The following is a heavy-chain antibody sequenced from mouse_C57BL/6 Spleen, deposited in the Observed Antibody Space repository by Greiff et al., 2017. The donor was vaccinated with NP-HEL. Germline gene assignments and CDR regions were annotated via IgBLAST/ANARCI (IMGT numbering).Heavy chain of an antibody. CDR2: ISYDGSN. Sequence: ESGPGLVKPSQSLSLTCSVTGYSITSGYYWNWIRQFPGNKLEWMGYISYDGSNNYNPSLKNRISITRDTSKNQFFLKLNSVTTEDTATYYCARDWDGEGYFDVWGTGTTVTVSS. J-gene: IGHJ1*03. CDR3: ARDWDGEGYFDV. V-gene: IGHV3-6*01. CDR1: GYSITSGYY. D-gene: IGHD4-1*01.